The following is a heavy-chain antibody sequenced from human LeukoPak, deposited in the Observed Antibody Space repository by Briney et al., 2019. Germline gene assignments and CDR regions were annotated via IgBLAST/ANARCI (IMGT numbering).Heavy chain of an antibody. CDR3: ARDRNWASRNWYLDL. J-gene: IGHJ2*01. CDR1: RFTFRNYG. V-gene: IGHV3-33*08. Sequence: GGSLRLSCAASRFTFRNYGMRWVRQAPGKGLEWVAVIWYDGSNKPYADSVKGRFTFSRDNSKNTLYLQMNSLRAEDTAVYYCARDRNWASRNWYLDLWGRGTLVTVSS. CDR2: IWYDGSNK. D-gene: IGHD7-27*01.